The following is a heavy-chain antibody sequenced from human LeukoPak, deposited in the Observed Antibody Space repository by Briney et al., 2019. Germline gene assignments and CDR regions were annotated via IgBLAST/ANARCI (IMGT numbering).Heavy chain of an antibody. CDR1: GFTVSSNY. Sequence: PGGSLRLSCAASGFTVSSNYMSWVRQAPGKGLEWVSAISGSGGSTYYADSVKGRFTISRDNSKNTLYLQMNSLRAEDTAVYYCAKDSTVTLEIHFDYWGQGTLVTVSS. CDR2: ISGSGGST. CDR3: AKDSTVTLEIHFDY. D-gene: IGHD4-17*01. V-gene: IGHV3-23*01. J-gene: IGHJ4*02.